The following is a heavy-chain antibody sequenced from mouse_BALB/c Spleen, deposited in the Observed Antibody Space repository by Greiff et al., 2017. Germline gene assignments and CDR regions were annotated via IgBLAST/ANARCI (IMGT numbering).Heavy chain of an antibody. CDR2: ISSGSSTI. V-gene: IGHV5-17*02. Sequence: EVQLVESGGGLVQPGGSRKLSCAASGFTFSSFGMHWVRQAPEKGLEWVAYISSGSSTIYYADTVKGRFTISRDNPKNTLFLQMTSLRSEDTAMYDCARAYYRYGYYAMDYWGQGTSVTVSS. J-gene: IGHJ4*01. D-gene: IGHD2-14*01. CDR1: GFTFSSFG. CDR3: ARAYYRYGYYAMDY.